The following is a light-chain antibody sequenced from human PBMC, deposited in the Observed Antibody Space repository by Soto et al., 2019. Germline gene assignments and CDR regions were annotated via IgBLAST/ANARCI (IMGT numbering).Light chain of an antibody. V-gene: IGKV3-11*01. J-gene: IGKJ2*01. CDR2: DAS. Sequence: EMVLTQSTATLSLSPGERATLSCRASQSVSSYLAWYQQKPGQAPRLLIYDASNRATGIPARFSGGGSGTDFTLSISSLEPEDFAVYYCQQRFNWPRFTFGQGTKLEIK. CDR3: QQRFNWPRFT. CDR1: QSVSSY.